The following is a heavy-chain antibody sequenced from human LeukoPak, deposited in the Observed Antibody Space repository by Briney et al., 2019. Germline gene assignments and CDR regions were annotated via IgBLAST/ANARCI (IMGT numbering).Heavy chain of an antibody. D-gene: IGHD1/OR15-1a*01. CDR3: AKETTYGGANYYYYYMDV. V-gene: IGHV3-23*01. CDR2: ISGSGADT. CDR1: GYTFGRHG. J-gene: IGHJ6*03. Sequence: GGSLRLSCAASGYTFGRHGIHWVRQAPGKGLDWVSAISGSGADTYFADSVKGRFTISRDNSKNTLYLQMNSLRAEDTAVYFCAKETTYGGANYYYYYMDVWGKGTTVTVSS.